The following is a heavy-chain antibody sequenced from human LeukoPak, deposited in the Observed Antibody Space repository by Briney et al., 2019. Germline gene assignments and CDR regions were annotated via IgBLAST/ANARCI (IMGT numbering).Heavy chain of an antibody. CDR3: ARAPRGYSYDFDY. CDR2: IYYSGST. V-gene: IGHV4-59*01. Sequence: SETLSLTCTVSGGSISSYDWSWIRQPPGKGLEWIGYIYYSGSTNYNPSLKSRVTISVDTSKNQFSLKLSSVTAADTTVYYCARAPRGYSYDFDYWGQGTLLTVSS. J-gene: IGHJ4*02. D-gene: IGHD5-18*01. CDR1: GGSISSYD.